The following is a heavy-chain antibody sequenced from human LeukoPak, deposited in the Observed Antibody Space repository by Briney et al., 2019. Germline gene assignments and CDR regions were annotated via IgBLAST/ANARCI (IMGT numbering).Heavy chain of an antibody. Sequence: SQTLSLTCTVSGGSISSGGYYWSWIRQHPGKGLEWIGYIYYSGSTYYNPSLKSRVTISVDTSKNQFSLKLSSVTAADTAVYYCARDGSPRSPRGRWFDPWGQGTLVTVSS. CDR3: ARDGSPRSPRGRWFDP. J-gene: IGHJ5*02. V-gene: IGHV4-31*03. CDR2: IYYSGST. D-gene: IGHD2-15*01. CDR1: GGSISSGGYY.